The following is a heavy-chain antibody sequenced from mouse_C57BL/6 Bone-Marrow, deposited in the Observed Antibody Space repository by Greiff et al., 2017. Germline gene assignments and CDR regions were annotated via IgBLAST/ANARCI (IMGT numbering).Heavy chain of an antibody. CDR3: ATEFDDWYVDV. CDR2: IDPSDSYS. J-gene: IGHJ1*03. CDR1: GYTFTSYW. V-gene: IGHV1-59*01. Sequence: VQLQQPGAELVRPGTSVKLSCKASGYTFTSYWMHWVKQRPGQGLEWIGVIDPSDSYSNYNQKFKGKATLTVDTSSGTAYMQLSSRTSRDSAIYYGATEFDDWYVDVWGTGTTVTVSS.